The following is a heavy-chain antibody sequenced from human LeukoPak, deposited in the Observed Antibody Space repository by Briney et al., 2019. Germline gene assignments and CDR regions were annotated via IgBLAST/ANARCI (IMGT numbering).Heavy chain of an antibody. D-gene: IGHD3-9*01. CDR2: ISYDGSNK. Sequence: GRSLRLSCAASGFTFSSYAMHWVRQAPGKGLEWVAVISYDGSNKYYADSVKGRFTISRDNSKNTLHLQMNSLRAEDTAVYYCAKDSRYFDGYWGQGTLVTVSS. J-gene: IGHJ4*02. V-gene: IGHV3-30-3*01. CDR3: AKDSRYFDGY. CDR1: GFTFSSYA.